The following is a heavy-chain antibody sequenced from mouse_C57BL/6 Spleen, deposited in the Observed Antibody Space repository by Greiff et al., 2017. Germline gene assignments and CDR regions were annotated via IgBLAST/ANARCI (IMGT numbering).Heavy chain of an antibody. CDR2: IDPEDGDT. Sequence: VQLQQSGAELVRPGASVKLSCTASGFNIKDYYMHWVKQRPEQGLEWIGRIDPEDGDTEYAPKFQGKAAMTADTSSNTAYLQLSSLTSEDTAVYYCTTPQLTGTLDYWGQGTTLTVSS. J-gene: IGHJ2*01. V-gene: IGHV14-1*01. CDR1: GFNIKDYY. D-gene: IGHD4-1*01. CDR3: TTPQLTGTLDY.